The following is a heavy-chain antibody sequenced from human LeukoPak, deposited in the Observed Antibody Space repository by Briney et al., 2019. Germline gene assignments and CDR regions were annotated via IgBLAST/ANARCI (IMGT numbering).Heavy chain of an antibody. CDR3: ATDRGWRTSGYYLYYFEY. CDR2: IKHDGSEK. CDR1: VFIFTNYF. J-gene: IGHJ4*02. Sequence: PGGSLRLSCAASVFIFTNYFMSWVRQAPGKGLEWVASIKHDGSEKYYVDSVRGRFTISRDNTKNSLYLQMSSLRAEDTAVYYCATDRGWRTSGYYLYYFEYWGQGTLVTFSS. D-gene: IGHD3-3*01. V-gene: IGHV3-7*01.